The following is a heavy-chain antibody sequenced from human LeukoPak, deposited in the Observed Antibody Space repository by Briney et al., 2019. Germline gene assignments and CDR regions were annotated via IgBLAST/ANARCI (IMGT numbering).Heavy chain of an antibody. V-gene: IGHV4-34*01. J-gene: IGHJ4*02. CDR3: ARGRNTAMPSPFDY. CDR2: INHSGST. CDR1: GGSFSGYY. Sequence: SETLSLTCAVYGGSFSGYYWSWIRQPPGKGLEWIGEINHSGSTNYNPSLKSRVTISVDTSKNQFSLKLSSVTAADTAVYYCARGRNTAMPSPFDYWGQGTLVTVSS. D-gene: IGHD5-18*01.